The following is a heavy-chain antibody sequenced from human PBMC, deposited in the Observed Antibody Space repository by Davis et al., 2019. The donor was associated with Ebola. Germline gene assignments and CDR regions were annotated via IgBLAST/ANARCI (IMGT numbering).Heavy chain of an antibody. D-gene: IGHD5-12*01. CDR3: AKDLGAVATINGSY. V-gene: IGHV1-69*13. J-gene: IGHJ4*02. CDR2: IIPIFGTA. Sequence: AASVKVSCKASGGTFSSYAISWVRQAPGQGLEWMGGIIPIFGTANYAQKFQGRVTITADESTSTAYMELSSLRSEDTAVYYCAKDLGAVATINGSYWGQGTLVTVSS. CDR1: GGTFSSYA.